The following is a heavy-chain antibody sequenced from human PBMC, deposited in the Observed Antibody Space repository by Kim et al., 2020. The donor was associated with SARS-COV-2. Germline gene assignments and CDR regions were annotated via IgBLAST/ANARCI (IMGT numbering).Heavy chain of an antibody. CDR2: TNPGDVST. J-gene: IGHJ6*02. Sequence: ASVKVSCKTSGYAFTSYYMHWVRQAPGQGLEWMGITNPGDVSTKYAQNFQGRVTMTRDTSTNTVYMELSSLRSEDTAVYYCASGIAVAGTYYYYGSDVWGQGTTVTVSS. V-gene: IGHV1-46*01. D-gene: IGHD6-19*01. CDR1: GYAFTSYY. CDR3: ASGIAVAGTYYYYGSDV.